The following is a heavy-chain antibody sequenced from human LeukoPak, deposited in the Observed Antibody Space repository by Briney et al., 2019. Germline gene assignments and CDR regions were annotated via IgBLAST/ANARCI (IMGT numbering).Heavy chain of an antibody. J-gene: IGHJ4*02. CDR3: ARDTGTEFDY. D-gene: IGHD2-8*02. V-gene: IGHV3-21*01. Sequence: GGSLRLSCAASGITLSSYSMNWVRQAPGKGLEWVSSISSSSSYIYYADSVKGRFTISRDNAKNSLYPQMNSLRAEDTAVYYCARDTGTEFDYWGQGTLVTVSS. CDR2: ISSSSSYI. CDR1: GITLSSYS.